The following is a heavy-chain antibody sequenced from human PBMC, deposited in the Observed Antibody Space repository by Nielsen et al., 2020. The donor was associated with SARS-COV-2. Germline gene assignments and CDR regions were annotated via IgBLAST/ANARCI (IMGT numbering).Heavy chain of an antibody. CDR1: GYTFTGYY. CDR2: INPNSGGT. J-gene: IGHJ5*02. CDR3: ARDPSLGGSAAGTGWFDP. D-gene: IGHD6-13*01. Sequence: ASVKVSCKASGYTFTGYYMHWVRQAPGQGLEWMGRINPNSGGTNYAQKLQGRVTMTTDTSTSTAYMELRSLRSDDTAVYYCARDPSLGGSAAGTGWFDPWGQGTLVTVSS. V-gene: IGHV1-2*06.